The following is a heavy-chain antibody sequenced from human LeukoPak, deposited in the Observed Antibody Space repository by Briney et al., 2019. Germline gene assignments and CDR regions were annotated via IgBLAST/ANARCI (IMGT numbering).Heavy chain of an antibody. CDR2: IYYSGST. D-gene: IGHD3-22*01. CDR3: ARQARKYYDSSGWHY. CDR1: GGSISSSGYY. V-gene: IGHV4-39*01. Sequence: SETLSLTCTVSGGSISSSGYYWGWIRQPPGKGLEWIGSIYYSGSTYYNPSLKSRVTISVDTSKNQFSLKLSSVTAADTAVYYCARQARKYYDSSGWHYWGQGTLVTVSS. J-gene: IGHJ4*02.